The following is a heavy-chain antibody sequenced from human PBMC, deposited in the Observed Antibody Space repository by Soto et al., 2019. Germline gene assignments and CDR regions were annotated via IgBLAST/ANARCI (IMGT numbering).Heavy chain of an antibody. J-gene: IGHJ4*02. CDR2: FDPEDGET. V-gene: IGHV1-24*01. CDR1: GYTLTELS. CDR3: ARDRRHNCSGGSCYLLAY. Sequence: ASVKVSCKVSGYTLTELSMHWVRQAPGKGLEWMGGFDPEDGETIYAQKFQGRVTMTEDTSTDTAYMELRSLRSDGTAVYYYARDRRHNCSGGSCYLLAYWGQGTLVTVSS. D-gene: IGHD2-15*01.